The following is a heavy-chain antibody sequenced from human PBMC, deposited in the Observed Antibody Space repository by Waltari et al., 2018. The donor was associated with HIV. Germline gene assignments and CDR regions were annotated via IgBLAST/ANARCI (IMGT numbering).Heavy chain of an antibody. D-gene: IGHD3-10*01. CDR2: INTTTGNP. J-gene: IGHJ4*02. Sequence: QVQLVQSGPELKKPGASAKVSCKASGYTLTNYDMNWVRQAPGQVLEWVGVINTTTGNPTYAQGFTGRFFFSLATSVSTAYLQISSLKAEDTAVYYCARCPGRSLAYWGQGTLFTVSS. CDR3: ARCPGRSLAY. V-gene: IGHV7-4-1*02. CDR1: GYTLTNYD.